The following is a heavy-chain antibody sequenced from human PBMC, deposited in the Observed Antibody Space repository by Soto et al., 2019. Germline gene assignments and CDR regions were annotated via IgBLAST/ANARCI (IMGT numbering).Heavy chain of an antibody. D-gene: IGHD2-15*01. V-gene: IGHV1-8*01. CDR2: MNPNSGET. J-gene: IGHJ5*02. CDR1: GYTFTDYD. Sequence: ASVKVSCKTSGYTFTDYDINWVRQATGQGLEWIGWMNPNSGETGYAQKFQGRVTMTRSASLSTAYLELSSLRSEDTAVYYCARVAVAARPRWYNWFAPWGKGTQVTVSS. CDR3: ARVAVAARPRWYNWFAP.